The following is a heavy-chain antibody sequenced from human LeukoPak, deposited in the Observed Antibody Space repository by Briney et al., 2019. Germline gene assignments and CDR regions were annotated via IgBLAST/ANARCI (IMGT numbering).Heavy chain of an antibody. CDR3: ARDSSMVLRFLEWLFPHDY. Sequence: PGGSLRLSCAASGFIVSNTYMTWVRQAPGKGLEWVSVIHNDGSTYYADSVKGRFTISRDNSKNMLFLRMNSLRAGDTAVCYCARDSSMVLRFLEWLFPHDYWGQGTLVTVSS. CDR2: IHNDGST. D-gene: IGHD3-3*01. V-gene: IGHV3-53*01. J-gene: IGHJ4*02. CDR1: GFIVSNTY.